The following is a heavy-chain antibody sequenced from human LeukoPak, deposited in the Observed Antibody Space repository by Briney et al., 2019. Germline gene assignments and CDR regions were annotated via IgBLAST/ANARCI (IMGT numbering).Heavy chain of an antibody. CDR3: ARDGTLRYYYDSSGYPYYYYMDV. D-gene: IGHD3-22*01. V-gene: IGHV4-39*07. CDR2: IYYSGNT. J-gene: IGHJ6*03. CDR1: GVSISSSNSY. Sequence: SETLSLTCTVSGVSISSSNSYWGWIRQPPGKGLEWIGSIYYSGNTYYNASLKSQVSISIDTSKNQFSLKLSSVTAADTAVYYCARDGTLRYYYDSSGYPYYYYMDVWGKGTTVTISS.